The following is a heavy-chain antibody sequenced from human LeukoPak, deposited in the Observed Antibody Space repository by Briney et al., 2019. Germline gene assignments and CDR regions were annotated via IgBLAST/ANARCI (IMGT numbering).Heavy chain of an antibody. CDR2: ISANSANI. Sequence: GRSLRLSCAASGFTFDDYVLHWVRQAPGRGLEWVSGISANSANIGYADSVKGRFTLSRDNAKNSLYLQMNSLRTEDTALYYCARDFCTGCNYYFYGMDVWGRGTTVTVS. V-gene: IGHV3-9*01. J-gene: IGHJ6*02. D-gene: IGHD2-2*01. CDR3: ARDFCTGCNYYFYGMDV. CDR1: GFTFDDYV.